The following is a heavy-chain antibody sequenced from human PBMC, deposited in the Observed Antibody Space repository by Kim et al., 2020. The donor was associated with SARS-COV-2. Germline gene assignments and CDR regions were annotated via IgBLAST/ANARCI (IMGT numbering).Heavy chain of an antibody. D-gene: IGHD3-10*01. CDR2: IYPGDSDT. CDR1: GYSFTSYW. CDR3: ARHLGLLGDGSGNLNWFDP. Sequence: GESLKISCKGSGYSFTSYWIGWVRQMPGKGLEWMGIIYPGDSDTRYSPSFQGQVTISADKSISTAYLQWSSLKASDTAMYYCARHLGLLGDGSGNLNWFDPWGQGTLVTVSS. J-gene: IGHJ5*02. V-gene: IGHV5-51*01.